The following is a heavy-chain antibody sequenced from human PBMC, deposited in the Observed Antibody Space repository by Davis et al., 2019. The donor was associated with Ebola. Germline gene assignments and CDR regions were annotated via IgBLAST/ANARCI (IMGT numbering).Heavy chain of an antibody. J-gene: IGHJ4*02. D-gene: IGHD3-3*01. V-gene: IGHV1-58*02. CDR2: IVVGSGNT. CDR1: GFTFSSSG. CDR3: ARAGITIFGVVLGDY. Sequence: SVKVSCKASGFTFSSSGMQWVRQARGQRLEWVGGIVVGSGNTNYAQKFRERLTMTRDMSTSTAYMELSSLRSDDTAVYYCARAGITIFGVVLGDYWGQGTLVTVSS.